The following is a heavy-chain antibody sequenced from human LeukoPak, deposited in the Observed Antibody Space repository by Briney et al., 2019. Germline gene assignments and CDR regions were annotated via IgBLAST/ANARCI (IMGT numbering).Heavy chain of an antibody. Sequence: ASVKVSCKASGYTFNNHYMYWVRQAPGQGPEWTGVINPSGGSTSYAQKFQGRVTMTRDTSTRTVYMEVNSLRSEDTAVYYCARQGTYSSAIGMGYWGQGTLVTVSS. CDR3: ARQGTYSSAIGMGY. V-gene: IGHV1-46*02. CDR1: GYTFNNHY. J-gene: IGHJ4*02. D-gene: IGHD6-19*01. CDR2: INPSGGST.